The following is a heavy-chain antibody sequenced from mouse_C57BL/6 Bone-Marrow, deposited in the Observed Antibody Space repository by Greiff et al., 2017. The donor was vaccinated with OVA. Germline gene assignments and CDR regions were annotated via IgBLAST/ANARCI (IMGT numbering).Heavy chain of an antibody. J-gene: IGHJ2*01. CDR3: ARDRWSYFDY. D-gene: IGHD2-3*01. Sequence: VQLQQSGGGLVKPGGSLKLSCAASGFTFSSYAMSWVRQTPEKRLEWVATISDGGSYTYYPDNVKGRFTISRDNAKNNLYLQMSHLKSEDTAMYYCARDRWSYFDYWGQGTTLTVSS. CDR1: GFTFSSYA. V-gene: IGHV5-4*01. CDR2: ISDGGSYT.